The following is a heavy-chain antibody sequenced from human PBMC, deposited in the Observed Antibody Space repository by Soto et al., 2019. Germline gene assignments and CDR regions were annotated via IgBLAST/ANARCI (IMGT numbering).Heavy chain of an antibody. Sequence: EVQLLESGGGLAQPGGSLRLSCVASGFTFSSFALSWVRQAPGKGLEWVSAISGSGGDTDYADSVKGRFTISRDNSKNTLYLQMNSLRAEDTAVYYCAKMVGKQQLVFDYWGQGTLATVSS. V-gene: IGHV3-23*01. CDR1: GFTFSSFA. J-gene: IGHJ4*02. CDR2: ISGSGGDT. CDR3: AKMVGKQQLVFDY. D-gene: IGHD6-13*01.